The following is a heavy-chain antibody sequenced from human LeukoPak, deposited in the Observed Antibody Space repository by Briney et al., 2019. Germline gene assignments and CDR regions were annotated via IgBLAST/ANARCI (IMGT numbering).Heavy chain of an antibody. V-gene: IGHV3-21*01. Sequence: GGSLRLSCAASGFTFSTYSMNWVRQAPGKGLEWGSCISTRSTYIYYADSVKGRFTISRDNAKNSLYLQMNSLRAEDTAVYYCARARGRSINDAFDIWGQGTMVAVSS. CDR2: ISTRSTYI. CDR1: GFTFSTYS. J-gene: IGHJ3*02. D-gene: IGHD3-16*01. CDR3: ARARGRSINDAFDI.